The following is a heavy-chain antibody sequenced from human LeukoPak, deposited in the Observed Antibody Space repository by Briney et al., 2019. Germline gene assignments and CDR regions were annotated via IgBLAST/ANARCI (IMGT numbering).Heavy chain of an antibody. Sequence: SETLSLTCAVYGGSFSGYYWSWIRQPPGKGLEWIGEINHSGSTNYNPSLKSRVTISVDTSKNQFSLKLSSVTAADTAVYYYATLGVANDAFDIWGQGTMVTVSS. CDR3: ATLGVANDAFDI. CDR1: GGSFSGYY. CDR2: INHSGST. J-gene: IGHJ3*02. V-gene: IGHV4-34*01. D-gene: IGHD3-3*01.